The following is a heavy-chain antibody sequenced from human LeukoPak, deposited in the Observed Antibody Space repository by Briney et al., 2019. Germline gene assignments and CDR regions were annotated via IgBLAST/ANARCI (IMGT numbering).Heavy chain of an antibody. CDR3: ARTNLFVDTAVNDAFDV. Sequence: PGGSLRLSRAASGFTFSSYGMHWVRQAPGKGLEWVAVIWYDGSDKYYADSVKGRFTISRDNSKSTLYLQMSSLRAEDTAVYYCARTNLFVDTAVNDAFDVWGQGTMVIVSS. CDR1: GFTFSSYG. D-gene: IGHD5-18*01. J-gene: IGHJ3*01. V-gene: IGHV3-33*01. CDR2: IWYDGSDK.